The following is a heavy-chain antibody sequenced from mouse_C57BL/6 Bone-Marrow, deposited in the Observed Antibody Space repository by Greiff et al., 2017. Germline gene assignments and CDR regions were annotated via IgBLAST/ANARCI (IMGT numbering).Heavy chain of an antibody. CDR1: GYTFTSYT. J-gene: IGHJ2*01. CDR2: INPSSGYT. Sequence: QVQLQQSGAELARPGASVKMSCKASGYTFTSYTMHWVKQRPGQGLEWIGYINPSSGYTKYNQKFKDKATLTADKSSSTAYMQLSSLTSEDSAVYSCTRGGKYYGNSRDYWGQGTTLTVSS. D-gene: IGHD2-1*01. V-gene: IGHV1-4*01. CDR3: TRGGKYYGNSRDY.